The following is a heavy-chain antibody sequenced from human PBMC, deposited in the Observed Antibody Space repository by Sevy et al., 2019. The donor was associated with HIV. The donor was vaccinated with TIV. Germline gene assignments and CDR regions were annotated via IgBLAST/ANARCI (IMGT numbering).Heavy chain of an antibody. CDR1: GFSFSSYA. D-gene: IGHD3-10*01. CDR3: AKGGFTMVRGVFDY. V-gene: IGHV3-23*01. CDR2: ISGSGGST. J-gene: IGHJ4*02. Sequence: GGSLRLSCAASGFSFSSYAMSWVRQTPGKGLEWVSPISGSGGSTYYADSVKGRFTISRDNSKNTLYLQMNSLIAEDTAVYYCAKGGFTMVRGVFDYWGQGTLVTVSS.